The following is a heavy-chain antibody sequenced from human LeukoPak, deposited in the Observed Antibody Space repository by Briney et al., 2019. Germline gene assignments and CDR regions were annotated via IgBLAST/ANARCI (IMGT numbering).Heavy chain of an antibody. CDR3: ARGIVVVPAAIEWFDP. Sequence: SETLSLTCTVSGGSISSGSYYWSWLRQPAGTGLEWIGRIYTSGSTNYNPSLKSRVTISVDTSKNQFSLKLSSVTAADTAVYYCARGIVVVPAAIEWFDPWGQGTLVTVSS. J-gene: IGHJ5*02. CDR1: GGSISSGSYY. CDR2: IYTSGST. D-gene: IGHD2-2*02. V-gene: IGHV4-61*02.